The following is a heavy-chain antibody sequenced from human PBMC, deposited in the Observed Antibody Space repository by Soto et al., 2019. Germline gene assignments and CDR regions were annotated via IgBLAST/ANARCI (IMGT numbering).Heavy chain of an antibody. V-gene: IGHV3-23*01. CDR3: VKGHSHSYYYFDY. CDR1: GFTFSFCA. D-gene: IGHD1-26*01. Sequence: EVQLLESGGGLVQPGGSLRLSCAASGFTFSFCAMNWVRQAPGKGLEWVSSTRGSGGDTYYADSVRGRFTISRDNSKNTLYLQMNSLRVADTAVYYCVKGHSHSYYYFDYWGQGTLVTVSS. CDR2: TRGSGGDT. J-gene: IGHJ4*02.